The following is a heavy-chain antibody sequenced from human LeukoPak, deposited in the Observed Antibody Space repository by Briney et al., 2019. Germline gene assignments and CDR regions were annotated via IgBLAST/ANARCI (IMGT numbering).Heavy chain of an antibody. V-gene: IGHV3-7*01. J-gene: IGHJ4*02. CDR1: GFTFSSYL. CDR3: ARDRIAVAGTPLDY. D-gene: IGHD6-19*01. CDR2: IKQDGSEK. Sequence: GGSLRLSCAASGFTFSSYLMSWVRQAPGEGLEWVANIKQDGSEKYYVDSVKGRFTISRGNAKNSLYLQMNSLRAEDTAVYYCARDRIAVAGTPLDYWGQGTLVTVSS.